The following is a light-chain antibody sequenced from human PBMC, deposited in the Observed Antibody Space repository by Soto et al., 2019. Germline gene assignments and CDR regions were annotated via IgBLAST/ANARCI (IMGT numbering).Light chain of an antibody. CDR2: GAS. V-gene: IGKV3-15*01. CDR1: QSVSSK. CDR3: QQYNSWLWT. Sequence: EIVMTQAPATLSVSPGEGATLSCRASQSVSSKLAWYQQKPGQAPRLLIYGASTRATGIPARFSGSGSGTEFTLIISSLQSEDSAVYYCQQYNSWLWTFGQGTKVDI. J-gene: IGKJ1*01.